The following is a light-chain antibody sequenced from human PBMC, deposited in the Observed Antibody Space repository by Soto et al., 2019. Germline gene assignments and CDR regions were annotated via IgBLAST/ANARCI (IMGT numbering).Light chain of an antibody. CDR1: QSVNRQV. Sequence: EIVMTQSPASLSVTPGERVTLSCRASQSVNRQVLWYQHRPGQAPRLLIYAASRRAPGIPERFSGSGSGTDFTLTISRLEPEDFAVYYCQQYLTSPKTFGQGTKVDIK. J-gene: IGKJ1*01. V-gene: IGKV3-20*01. CDR3: QQYLTSPKT. CDR2: AAS.